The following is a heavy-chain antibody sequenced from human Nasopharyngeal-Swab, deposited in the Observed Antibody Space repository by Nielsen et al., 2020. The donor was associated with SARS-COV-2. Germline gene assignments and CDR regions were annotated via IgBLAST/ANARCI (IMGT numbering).Heavy chain of an antibody. CDR1: GGSISSGGYS. CDR2: IYHSGNT. V-gene: IGHV4-30-2*01. Sequence: SATLSLTSAVSGGSISSGGYSWSSIRQPPGKGLEWIGYIYHSGNTNYNPSLKSRVTVSVDTSKNQFSLRLTSVTAADTAVYFCARGLSGIVPAPILGLGPWYSYYYMDVWDKGTAVTVSS. CDR3: ARGLSGIVPAPILGLGPWYSYYYMDV. J-gene: IGHJ6*03. D-gene: IGHD2-2*01.